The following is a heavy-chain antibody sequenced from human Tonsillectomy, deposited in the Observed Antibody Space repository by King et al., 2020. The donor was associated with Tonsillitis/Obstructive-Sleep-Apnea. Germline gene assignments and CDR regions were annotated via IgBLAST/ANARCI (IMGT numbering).Heavy chain of an antibody. D-gene: IGHD4-23*01. Sequence: VQLVESGGGLVQPGGSLKLSCAASGFTFSSSAMHWVRQASGKGLEWVGRIRSKANSYATAYAASVKGRFTISRDDSKNTPYLQMNSLKTKDTAVYYCTYGGHTCAGDLYYYGMDVWGQGTTVTVSS. CDR2: IRSKANSYAT. J-gene: IGHJ6*02. CDR3: TYGGHTCAGDLYYYGMDV. CDR1: GFTFSSSA. V-gene: IGHV3-73*01.